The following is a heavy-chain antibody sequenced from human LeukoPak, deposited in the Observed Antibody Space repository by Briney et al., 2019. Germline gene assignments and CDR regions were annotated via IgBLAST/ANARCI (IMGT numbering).Heavy chain of an antibody. Sequence: PSETLSLTCSVSGDSITGYYWGWIRQPPGKGLEWIASIHYSETTYYNPSLKSRVTISVDTSKNHFSLKLSSVTAADTAVYYCARGPTYQPIDFWGQGTLVTVSS. CDR1: GDSITGYY. V-gene: IGHV4-39*02. J-gene: IGHJ4*02. D-gene: IGHD2-2*01. CDR3: ARGPTYQPIDF. CDR2: IHYSETT.